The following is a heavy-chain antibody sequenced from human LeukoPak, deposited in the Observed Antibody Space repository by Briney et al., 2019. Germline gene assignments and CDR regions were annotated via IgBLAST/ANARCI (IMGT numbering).Heavy chain of an antibody. J-gene: IGHJ6*02. V-gene: IGHV3-23*01. CDR3: APIPASYYYGMDV. D-gene: IGHD2-2*01. Sequence: GGSLRLSCAASGFTFSSYAMSWVRQAPGKGLEWVSAISGSGGSTYYGDSVKGRFTISRDNSKNTLYLQMNSLRAEDTAVYYCAPIPASYYYGMDVWGQGTTVTVSS. CDR2: ISGSGGST. CDR1: GFTFSSYA.